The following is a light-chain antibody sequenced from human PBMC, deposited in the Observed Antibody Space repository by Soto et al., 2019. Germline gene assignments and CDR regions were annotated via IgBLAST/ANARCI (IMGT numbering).Light chain of an antibody. CDR3: QQSYSTPRT. J-gene: IGKJ3*01. CDR2: AAS. CDR1: QSISSY. Sequence: DVQMTQSPSSLSASVRDRVTITCRASQSISSYLNWYQQKPGKAPKLLIYAASSLQSGVPSRFSGSGSGTDFTLTISSLQPVDFATYYCQQSYSTPRTFGPGTKVDNK. V-gene: IGKV1-39*01.